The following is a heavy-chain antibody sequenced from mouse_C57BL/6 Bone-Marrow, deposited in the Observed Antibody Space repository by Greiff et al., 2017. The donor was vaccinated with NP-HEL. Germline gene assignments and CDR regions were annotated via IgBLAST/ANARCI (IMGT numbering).Heavy chain of an antibody. V-gene: IGHV5-16*01. CDR1: GFTFSDYY. CDR2: INNNGGRT. J-gene: IGHJ4*01. D-gene: IGHD2-4*01. CDR3: AREGGLRRRTYAMDY. Sequence: EVKLVESEGGLVQPGSSMKLSCTASGFTFSDYYMAWVRQVQEKGLEWVANINNNGGRTYYLDSLKCRFIISRDNAKNILYLQMSSLKSEDTATYYCAREGGLRRRTYAMDYWGQGTSVTVSS.